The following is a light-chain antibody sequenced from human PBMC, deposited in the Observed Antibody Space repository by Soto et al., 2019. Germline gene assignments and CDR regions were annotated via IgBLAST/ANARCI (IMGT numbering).Light chain of an antibody. Sequence: NQLNQSPSSLSASVGDRVTITCRSSEDISTWLAWYQQKPGKAPKLLIYAASSLQSGVPSRFSGSGSGTDFTLTISSLQPEDFATYYCQQTYTTPEITFGQGTRLEIK. J-gene: IGKJ5*01. CDR2: AAS. CDR1: EDISTW. V-gene: IGKV1-12*01. CDR3: QQTYTTPEIT.